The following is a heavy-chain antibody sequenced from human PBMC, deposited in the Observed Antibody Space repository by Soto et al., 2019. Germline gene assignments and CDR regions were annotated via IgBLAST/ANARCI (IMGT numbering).Heavy chain of an antibody. CDR1: GFTFSNAW. J-gene: IGHJ4*02. CDR3: ATDAYYDTSGYWF. CDR2: IKSKTDGATT. Sequence: LRLSFAASGFTFSNAWMTWVRQAPGKGLEWVGRIKSKTDGATTDYAAPVKGRFTISRDDSKDTLYLQINTLKTEDTAVYYCATDAYYDTSGYWFWGLGTLVTVSS. V-gene: IGHV3-15*01. D-gene: IGHD3-22*01.